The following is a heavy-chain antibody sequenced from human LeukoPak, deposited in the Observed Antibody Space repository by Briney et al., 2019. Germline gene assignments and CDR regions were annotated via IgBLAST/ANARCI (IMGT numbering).Heavy chain of an antibody. D-gene: IGHD3-3*01. CDR1: GYTFTNYY. Sequence: GESLKISCKASGYTFTNYYMVWVRQAPGQGLEWMGIINPSSGTTNYAQKFQGRVTMIRDMSTSTVYMELSSLRSEDTAVYYCARGPHKRTYDRDNWFDPWGQGTLVTVSS. V-gene: IGHV1-46*01. CDR2: INPSSGTT. J-gene: IGHJ5*02. CDR3: ARGPHKRTYDRDNWFDP.